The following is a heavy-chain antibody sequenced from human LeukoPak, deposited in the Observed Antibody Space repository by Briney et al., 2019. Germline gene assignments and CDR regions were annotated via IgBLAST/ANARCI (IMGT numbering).Heavy chain of an antibody. CDR1: GFTVSDYY. V-gene: IGHV3-11*01. Sequence: GGSLRLSCAASGFTVSDYYMTWIRQAPGKGLDWVSYISFSGSTIYYADSVKGRFTISRDNSKNTLYLQMNSLRDEDTAVYYCAKGIRSVATTSLDVWGKGTTVTVSS. CDR2: ISFSGSTI. D-gene: IGHD2-15*01. CDR3: AKGIRSVATTSLDV. J-gene: IGHJ6*04.